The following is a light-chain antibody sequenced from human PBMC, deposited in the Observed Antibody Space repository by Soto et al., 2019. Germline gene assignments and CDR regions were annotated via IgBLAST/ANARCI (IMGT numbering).Light chain of an antibody. CDR1: QTISNT. CDR2: AAS. V-gene: IGKV3-15*01. CDR3: QYYNNWLGT. J-gene: IGKJ4*01. Sequence: EVVMTQSPATLSVSAGERVTLSCRANQTISNTLAWYQQKPGQAPRLLIYAASTRATGVPARFSGSGSGTEFTLTISSLQSEDFTIYYCQYYNNWLGTFGGGTKVDTK.